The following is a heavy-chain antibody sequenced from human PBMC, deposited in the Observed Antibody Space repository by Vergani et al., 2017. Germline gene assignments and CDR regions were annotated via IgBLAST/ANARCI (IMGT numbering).Heavy chain of an antibody. Sequence: QVQLQESGPGLVKPSETLSLTCTVSGGSISSYYWSWIRQPPGKGLEWIGYIYYSGSTNYNPSLKSRVTISVDTSKNQFSLKLSSVTAADTAVYYCARGGIAAHPYYYYYYMDVWGKGTTVTVSS. J-gene: IGHJ6*03. V-gene: IGHV4-59*01. CDR3: ARGGIAAHPYYYYYYMDV. CDR2: IYYSGST. CDR1: GGSISSYY. D-gene: IGHD6-6*01.